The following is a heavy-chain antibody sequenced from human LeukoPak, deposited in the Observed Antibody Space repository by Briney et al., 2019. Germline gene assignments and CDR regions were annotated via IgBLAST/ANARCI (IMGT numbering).Heavy chain of an antibody. J-gene: IGHJ4*02. CDR1: AYTFTDYY. CDR2: INPNSGDT. CDR3: ARGGAQRWREFDY. Sequence: ASVKVSCKASAYTFTDYYMHWVRQAPGLGLEWMGWINPNSGDTNYAQKFQGRVTMTRDTSISTAYMEVSRLRSDDTAVYYCARGGAQRWREFDYWDQGTLVTVSS. V-gene: IGHV1-2*02. D-gene: IGHD6-25*01.